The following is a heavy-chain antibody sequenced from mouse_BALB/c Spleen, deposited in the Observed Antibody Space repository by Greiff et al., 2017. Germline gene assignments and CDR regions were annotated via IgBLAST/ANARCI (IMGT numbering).Heavy chain of an antibody. CDR2: INPSTGYT. D-gene: IGHD1-1*01. CDR1: GYTFTSYW. J-gene: IGHJ1*01. V-gene: IGHV1-7*01. CDR3: ALITTVVAKYFDV. Sequence: VKLQESGAELAKPGASVKMSCKASGYTFTSYWMHWVKQRPGQGLEWIGYINPSTGYTEYNQKFKDKATLTADKSSSTAYMQLSSLTSEDSAVYYCALITTVVAKYFDVWGAGTTVTVSS.